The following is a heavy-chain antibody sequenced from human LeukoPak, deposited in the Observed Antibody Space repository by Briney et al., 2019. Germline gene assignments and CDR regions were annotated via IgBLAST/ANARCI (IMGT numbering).Heavy chain of an antibody. CDR2: IYYSGST. CDR1: GGSISSGGYY. Sequence: SQTLSLTCTVSGGSISSGGYYWSWIRQHPGKGLEWIGYIYYSGSTYYNPSLKSRVTISVDTSKNQFSLELSSVTAAAPAVYYCARAGYSYVISVSLAYGGQGTLAPVS. D-gene: IGHD3-22*01. V-gene: IGHV4-31*03. J-gene: IGHJ4*02. CDR3: ARAGYSYVISVSLAY.